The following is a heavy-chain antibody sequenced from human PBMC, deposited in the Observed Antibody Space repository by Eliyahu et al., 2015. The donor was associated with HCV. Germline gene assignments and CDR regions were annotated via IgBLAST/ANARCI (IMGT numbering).Heavy chain of an antibody. CDR2: IYMGGTT. CDR3: ARDRYDGSGXDS. Sequence: DVQLVESGGALVQPGGSLRLSCAAPGIXVSSNYXNWVRQAPGKGLEWVSIIYMGGTTYYADSVKGRFTISRDSSKNTLXXHMDXLRVEDTGIYYCARDRYDGSGXDSWGQGTLVXVSS. D-gene: IGHD3-22*01. J-gene: IGHJ4*02. V-gene: IGHV3-66*01. CDR1: GIXVSSNY.